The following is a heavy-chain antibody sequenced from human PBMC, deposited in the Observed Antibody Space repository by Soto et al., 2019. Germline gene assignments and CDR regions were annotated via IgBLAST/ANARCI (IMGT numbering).Heavy chain of an antibody. CDR3: GSTYYNPSLKSRVTISVDTSKNQFSLKLSSVTAADTAVYYCARDPLFVVVPAARGRDYYYGMDV. D-gene: IGHD2-21*02. Sequence: PGGSLRLSCAASGFIFNNYAMNWVRQAPGEGLQWVAGISASGVSTYYADSVKGRFIISRDNSKNTLFLQMNSLRAEDTYIYYSGSTYYNPSLKSRVTISVDTSKNQFSLKLSSVTAADTAVYYCARDPLFVVVPAARGRDYYYGMDVWGQGTTVTVSS. CDR2: ISASGVST. V-gene: IGHV3-23*01. CDR1: GFIFNNYA. J-gene: IGHJ6*02.